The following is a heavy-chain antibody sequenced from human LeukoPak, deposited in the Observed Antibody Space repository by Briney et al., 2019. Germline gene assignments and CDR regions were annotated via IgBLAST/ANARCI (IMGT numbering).Heavy chain of an antibody. V-gene: IGHV3-21*01. CDR2: ISSSSSYI. CDR3: ARERLLWFGEFPPGYFDY. CDR1: GFTFSSYA. D-gene: IGHD3-10*01. Sequence: GGSLRLSCAASGFTFSSYAMSWVRQAPGEGLEWVSSISSSSSYIYYADSVKGRFTISRDNAKNSLYLQMNSLRAEDTAVYYCARERLLWFGEFPPGYFDYWGQGTLVTVSS. J-gene: IGHJ4*02.